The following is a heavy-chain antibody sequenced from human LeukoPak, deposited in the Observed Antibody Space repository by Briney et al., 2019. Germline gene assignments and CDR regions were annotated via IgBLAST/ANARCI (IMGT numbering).Heavy chain of an antibody. CDR3: AGAIMVRGVIFPWYYYGMDV. Sequence: GGSLRLSCAASGFTFSSYWMSWVRQAPGKGLEWVANIKQDGSEKYYADSVKGRFTISRDNAKNSLYLQMNSLRAEDTAVYYCAGAIMVRGVIFPWYYYGMDVWGQGTTVTVSS. CDR1: GFTFSSYW. V-gene: IGHV3-7*04. CDR2: IKQDGSEK. J-gene: IGHJ6*02. D-gene: IGHD3-10*01.